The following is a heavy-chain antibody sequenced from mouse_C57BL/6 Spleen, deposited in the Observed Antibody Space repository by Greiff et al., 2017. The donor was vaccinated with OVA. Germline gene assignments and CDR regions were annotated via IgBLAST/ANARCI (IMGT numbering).Heavy chain of an antibody. Sequence: QVQLQQSGPELVKPGASVKISCKASGYAFSSSWMNWVKQRPGKGLEWIGRIYPGDGDTNYNGKFKGKATLTADKSSSTAYMQLSSLTSEDSAVYFCARYELDYWGQGTTLTVSS. V-gene: IGHV1-82*01. CDR2: IYPGDGDT. CDR1: GYAFSSSW. D-gene: IGHD2-12*01. CDR3: ARYELDY. J-gene: IGHJ2*01.